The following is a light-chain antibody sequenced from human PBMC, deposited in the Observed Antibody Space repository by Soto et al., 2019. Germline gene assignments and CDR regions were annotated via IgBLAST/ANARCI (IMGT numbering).Light chain of an antibody. CDR2: EVS. J-gene: IGLJ3*02. V-gene: IGLV2-14*01. CDR1: SSDVGGYNY. CDR3: SSYTSSSTLV. Sequence: QSALTQPASVSGSPGQSITISCTGTSSDVGGYNYVSWYQQHPGKAPKLMIYEVSNRPSGVSNRFSRSKSGNTASLTISGLHAEDEADYYCSSYTSSSTLVFGGGTKLTVL.